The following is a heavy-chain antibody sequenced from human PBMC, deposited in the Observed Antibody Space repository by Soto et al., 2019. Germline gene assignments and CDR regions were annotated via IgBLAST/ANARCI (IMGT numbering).Heavy chain of an antibody. CDR3: AADDSSGYYFSYYYYYGMDV. V-gene: IGHV1-58*01. Sequence: SVKVSCKASGFAFTSSAVQWVRQARGQRLEWIGWIVVGSGNTNYAQKFQEGVTITRDMSTSTAYMELSSLRSEDTAVYYCAADDSSGYYFSYYYYYGMDVWGQGTTVTVSS. CDR1: GFAFTSSA. CDR2: IVVGSGNT. D-gene: IGHD3-22*01. J-gene: IGHJ6*02.